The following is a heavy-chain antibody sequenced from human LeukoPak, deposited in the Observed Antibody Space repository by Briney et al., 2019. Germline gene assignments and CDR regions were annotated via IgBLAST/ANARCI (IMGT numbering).Heavy chain of an antibody. V-gene: IGHV4-30-4*08. CDR1: GGSISSGDYY. Sequence: SQTLSLTCTVSGGSISSGDYYWSWIRQPPGKGLEWIGYIYYSGSSSYNPSLKSRVTLSVDTSKNQFSLKLSSVTAADTAVYYCARDSSMIWDAFDIWGQGTMVTVSS. J-gene: IGHJ3*02. D-gene: IGHD3/OR15-3a*01. CDR2: IYYSGSS. CDR3: ARDSSMIWDAFDI.